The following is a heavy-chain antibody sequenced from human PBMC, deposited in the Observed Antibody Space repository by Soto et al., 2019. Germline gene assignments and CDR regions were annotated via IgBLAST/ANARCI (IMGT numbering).Heavy chain of an antibody. J-gene: IGHJ4*02. CDR3: ARVRWFGELAPRYFDY. CDR1: GGSISSSNYF. CDR2: MYYSGST. V-gene: IGHV4-39*01. D-gene: IGHD3-10*01. Sequence: SETLSLTCTVSGGSISSSNYFWGWIRQPPGKGLEWIGSMYYSGSTYYNPSLKSRVTISVDTAKNQFSLKLSSVTAADTAVYYCARVRWFGELAPRYFDYWGQGTLVTVSS.